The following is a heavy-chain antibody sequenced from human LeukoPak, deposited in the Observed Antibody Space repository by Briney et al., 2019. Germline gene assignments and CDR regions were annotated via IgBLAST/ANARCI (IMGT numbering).Heavy chain of an antibody. CDR2: IYYSGST. D-gene: IGHD3-10*01. Sequence: SETLSLTCTVSGGSVSSVNYYWGWIRQPPGKGLEWIGSIYYSGSTYYNPSLKSRVTISVDASRNQFSLRLSSVTAADTAVYYCARSHPQYGSAQDNWFDPWGQGTLVTVSS. CDR3: ARSHPQYGSAQDNWFDP. J-gene: IGHJ5*02. V-gene: IGHV4-39*01. CDR1: GGSVSSVNYY.